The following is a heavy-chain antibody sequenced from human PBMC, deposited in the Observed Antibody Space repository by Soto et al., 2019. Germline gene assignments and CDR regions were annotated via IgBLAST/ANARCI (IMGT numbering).Heavy chain of an antibody. V-gene: IGHV3-23*01. D-gene: IGHD2-2*01. CDR3: AKNTIASCYAALDN. CDR1: GFTFSSYA. J-gene: IGHJ4*02. Sequence: EVQLLESGGGLVQPGGSLRISCSASGFTFSSYAMSWVRQAPGRGLEWVSTICTRDGSPFYADSVKGRFTISRDNSKNALDLQMHNLRAEDTATYYCAKNTIASCYAALDNWGQGTLVTVAS. CDR2: ICTRDGSP.